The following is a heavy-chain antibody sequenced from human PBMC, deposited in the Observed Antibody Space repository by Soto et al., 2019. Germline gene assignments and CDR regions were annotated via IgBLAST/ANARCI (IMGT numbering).Heavy chain of an antibody. J-gene: IGHJ4*02. D-gene: IGHD1-26*01. Sequence: KPSETLSLTCAVSGGSISSYYWSWIRQPPGKGLEWIGYIYYSGSTNYNPSLKSRVTISVDTSKNQFSLKLSSVTAADTAVYYCARIVGASFDYWGQGTLVTVSS. CDR1: GGSISSYY. V-gene: IGHV4-59*01. CDR2: IYYSGST. CDR3: ARIVGASFDY.